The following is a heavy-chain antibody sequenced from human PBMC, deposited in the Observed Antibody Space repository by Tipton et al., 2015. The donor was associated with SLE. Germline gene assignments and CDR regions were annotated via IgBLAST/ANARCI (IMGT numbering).Heavy chain of an antibody. Sequence: GSLRLSCAASGFTFSDHYMSWIRQAPGKGLELVSYISSRRLTIHYTDSVRGRFTISRDNAKNTVYLQMSGLRVEDTAVYYCARGVTVFGVVGYFDYWGQGTLVTVSS. CDR1: GFTFSDHY. CDR2: ISSRRLTI. J-gene: IGHJ4*02. V-gene: IGHV3-11*01. CDR3: ARGVTVFGVVGYFDY. D-gene: IGHD3-3*01.